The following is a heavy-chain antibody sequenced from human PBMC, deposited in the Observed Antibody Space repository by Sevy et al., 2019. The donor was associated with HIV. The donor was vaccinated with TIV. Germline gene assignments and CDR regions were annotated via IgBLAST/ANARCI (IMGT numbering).Heavy chain of an antibody. CDR3: AVGLSGDYYDSSGYRFFDL. J-gene: IGHJ2*01. Sequence: GGSLRLSCAASGFTFSSYGMNWVRQAPGKGLEWMAVIWFDGRNQYYSESVKGRFTISRDNAKNTLYLQMNSLRAEDTAVYYCAVGLSGDYYDSSGYRFFDLWGRGTLVTVSS. CDR1: GFTFSSYG. V-gene: IGHV3-33*01. D-gene: IGHD3-22*01. CDR2: IWFDGRNQ.